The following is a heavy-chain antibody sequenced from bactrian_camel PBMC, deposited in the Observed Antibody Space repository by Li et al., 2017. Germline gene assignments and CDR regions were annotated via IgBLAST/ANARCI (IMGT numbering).Heavy chain of an antibody. Sequence: HVQLVESGGGSVQAGGSLKLSCSASDTRDYYSTYYMAWFRQAPGKEREGVAVIEDAGVTRYADAVKGRFTISRDNVKNMLYLQMNHLQPEDTAMYVCASAKSALACGSSTFRSAQSFDDWGQGTQVTVS. D-gene: IGHD6*01. CDR2: IEDAGVT. CDR3: ASAKSALACGSSTFRSAQSFDD. CDR1: DTRDYYSTYY. J-gene: IGHJ4*01. V-gene: IGHV3S55*01.